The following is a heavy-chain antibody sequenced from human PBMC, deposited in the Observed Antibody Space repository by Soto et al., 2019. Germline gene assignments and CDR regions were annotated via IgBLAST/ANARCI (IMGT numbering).Heavy chain of an antibody. CDR1: GFTFSSYP. D-gene: IGHD5-12*01. CDR2: ISGSGGST. V-gene: IGHV3-23*01. Sequence: GGSLRLSCAASGFTFSSYPMTWVRQTPGKGLEWASAISGSGGSTYYADSVKGRFTISRDNSKNTLYLQMSSLRAEDTAIYYCAKDRDGYRRGGFDIWGQGTMVTVSS. CDR3: AKDRDGYRRGGFDI. J-gene: IGHJ3*02.